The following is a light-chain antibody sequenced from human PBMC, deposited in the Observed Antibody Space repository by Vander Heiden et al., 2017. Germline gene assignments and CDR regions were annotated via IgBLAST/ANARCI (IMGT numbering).Light chain of an antibody. Sequence: DIVMTQSPDSLAVSLGERATINCKSSQSVLSSANNKNYVAWYQQKPGQPPRLLIYWASTRESGVPDRFSGSGSGTDFTLTISSLQAGDVAVYYCQQYYSTPRTFGQGTKVEIK. V-gene: IGKV4-1*01. CDR1: QSVLSSANNKNY. J-gene: IGKJ1*01. CDR3: QQYYSTPRT. CDR2: WAS.